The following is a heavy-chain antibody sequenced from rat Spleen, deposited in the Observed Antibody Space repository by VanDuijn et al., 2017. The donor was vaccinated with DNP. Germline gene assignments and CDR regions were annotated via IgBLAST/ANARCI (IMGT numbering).Heavy chain of an antibody. J-gene: IGHJ3*01. V-gene: IGHV5S10*01. CDR2: IIYDGSRT. CDR3: ATGVYGGYEDWFAN. D-gene: IGHD1-11*01. CDR1: GFTFSNYG. Sequence: EVQLVESGGGLVQPGRSLKLSCAASGFTFSNYGMAWVRQAPTKGLEWVATIIYDGSRTYYRDSVKGRFTVSRDNAKNTQFLQLDSLRSEDTATYYCATGVYGGYEDWFANWGQGTLVTVSS.